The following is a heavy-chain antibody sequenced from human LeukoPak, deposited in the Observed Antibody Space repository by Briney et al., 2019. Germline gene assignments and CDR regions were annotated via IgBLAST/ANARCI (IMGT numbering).Heavy chain of an antibody. V-gene: IGHV1-46*01. D-gene: IGHD3-16*02. CDR2: INPSGGST. CDR1: GYTFTSYF. CDR3: ARPFGGVIVSEDWFDP. Sequence: ASVKVSCKASGYTFTSYFIHWVRQAPGQGLEWMGIINPSGGSTSYAHNFQGRVTMTRDTSTSTVYMELSRLRSDDTAVYYCARPFGGVIVSEDWFDPWGQGTLVTVSS. J-gene: IGHJ5*02.